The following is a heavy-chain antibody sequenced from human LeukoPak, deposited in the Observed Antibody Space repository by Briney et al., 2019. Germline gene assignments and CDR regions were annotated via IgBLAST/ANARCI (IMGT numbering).Heavy chain of an antibody. V-gene: IGHV1-8*03. J-gene: IGHJ6*03. CDR3: SIGTRGRSIAAYYYYMDV. Sequence: ASVKVSCKASGYTFTSYEINWVRQATGQGLEWMGWMNPNRGNTGYAQKFQGRVTIPRITSISTAYMVLDALRCEGPAVYYFSIGTRGRSIAAYYYYMDVWGKGTTVTVSS. CDR2: MNPNRGNT. D-gene: IGHD6-6*01. CDR1: GYTFTSYE.